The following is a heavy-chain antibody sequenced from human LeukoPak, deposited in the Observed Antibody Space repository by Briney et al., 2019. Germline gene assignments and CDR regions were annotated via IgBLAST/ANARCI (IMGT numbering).Heavy chain of an antibody. Sequence: SETLSLTCTVSGGSISSSSYYWGWIRQPPGKGLEWIGSIYYSGSTYYNPSLKSRVTISVDTSKNQFSLKLSSVTAADTAVYYCARGFIVVVVAATPDAFDIWGQGTMVTVSS. J-gene: IGHJ3*02. CDR3: ARGFIVVVVAATPDAFDI. D-gene: IGHD2-15*01. CDR1: GGSISSSSYY. CDR2: IYYSGST. V-gene: IGHV4-39*07.